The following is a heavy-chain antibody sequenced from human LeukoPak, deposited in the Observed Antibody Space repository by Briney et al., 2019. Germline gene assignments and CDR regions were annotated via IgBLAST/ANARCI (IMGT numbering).Heavy chain of an antibody. D-gene: IGHD2-2*01. CDR1: GYTFTKFA. J-gene: IGHJ3*02. Sequence: ASVKVSCKASGYTFTKFAMNWLRQAPGQGLEWMGWINTNTENPTYAQGFTGRLVFSLDTSISTAYLQISRLEAEDTAVYYCARTRYCDSTSCLGGRGAFDMWGQGTVVTVSS. CDR2: INTNTENP. V-gene: IGHV7-4-1*02. CDR3: ARTRYCDSTSCLGGRGAFDM.